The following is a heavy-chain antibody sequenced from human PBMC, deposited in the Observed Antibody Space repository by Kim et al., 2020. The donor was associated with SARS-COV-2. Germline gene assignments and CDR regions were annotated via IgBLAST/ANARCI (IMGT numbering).Heavy chain of an antibody. CDR1: GYTFTGYY. CDR3: ARVFPPPPYYDFWSGYLRGVEYYFDY. V-gene: IGHV1-2*02. CDR2: INPNSGGT. J-gene: IGHJ4*02. Sequence: ASVKVSCKASGYTFTGYYMHWVRQAPGQGLEWMGWINPNSGGTNYAQKFQGRVTMTRDTSISTAYMELSRLRSDDTAVYYCARVFPPPPYYDFWSGYLRGVEYYFDYWGQGTLVTVSS. D-gene: IGHD3-3*01.